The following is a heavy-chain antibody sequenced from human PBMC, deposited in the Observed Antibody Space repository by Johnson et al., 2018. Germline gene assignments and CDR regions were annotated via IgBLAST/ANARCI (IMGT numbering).Heavy chain of an antibody. CDR3: AKASNGDYGDDAFDI. CDR1: GFAFSSYV. CDR2: ICYDGSNK. D-gene: IGHD4-17*01. Sequence: VQLVETGGGVVQXGRSXRLXCAASGFAFSSYVMHWVRQAPGKGLEWVTLICYDGSNKYHVEYVQGRFTISRDKPKNKVYLQMNSLRAEDRAVYYCAKASNGDYGDDAFDIWGQGTMVTVSS. J-gene: IGHJ3*02. V-gene: IGHV3-33*03.